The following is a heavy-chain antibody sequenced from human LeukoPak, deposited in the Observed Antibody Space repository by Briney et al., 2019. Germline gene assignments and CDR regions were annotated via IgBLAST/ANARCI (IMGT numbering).Heavy chain of an antibody. CDR3: TTGHRLRYFDWLLVGTTDTDY. D-gene: IGHD3-9*01. CDR2: IKSKTDGGTI. Sequence: GGSLRLSCAASGFTFSSAWMSWVRQAPGKGLEWVGRIKSKTDGGTIDYAAPVKGRFTISRDDSKNTLYLQMNSLKTEDTAVYYCTTGHRLRYFDWLLVGTTDTDYWGQGTLVTVSS. CDR1: GFTFSSAW. V-gene: IGHV3-15*01. J-gene: IGHJ4*02.